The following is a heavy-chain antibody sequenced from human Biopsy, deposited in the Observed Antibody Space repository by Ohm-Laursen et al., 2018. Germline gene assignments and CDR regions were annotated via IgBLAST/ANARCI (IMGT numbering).Heavy chain of an antibody. CDR1: GYTFISYG. Sequence: GSSVKVSCNASGYTFISYGISWVRQAPGQGLEWLGWISGQRNKTRYGQKVQGRVMMTKDTSTTTAHLELRSLRSDDTAVYYCARHSPPGLEVSWNDVFDIWGQGTVVTVS. V-gene: IGHV1-18*01. D-gene: IGHD5/OR15-5a*01. J-gene: IGHJ3*02. CDR2: ISGQRNKT. CDR3: ARHSPPGLEVSWNDVFDI.